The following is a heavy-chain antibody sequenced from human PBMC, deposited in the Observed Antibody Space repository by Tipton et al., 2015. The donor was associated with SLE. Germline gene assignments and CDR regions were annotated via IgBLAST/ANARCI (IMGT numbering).Heavy chain of an antibody. J-gene: IGHJ3*02. V-gene: IGHV5-51*03. D-gene: IGHD3-22*01. CDR2: IYPGDSDT. CDR1: GYSFTSCW. CDR3: ARVPDTSDYYYGDAFDI. Sequence: VQLVQSGAEVKKPGESLKISCKGSGYSFTSCWIGWVRQMPGKGLEWMGIIYPGDSDTKYSPSFQGQVTISADKSINTAYLQWSSLQASDTAMYFCARVPDTSDYYYGDAFDIWGQGTMVTVSS.